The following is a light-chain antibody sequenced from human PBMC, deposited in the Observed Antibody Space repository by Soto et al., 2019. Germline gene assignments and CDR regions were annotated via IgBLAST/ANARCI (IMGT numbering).Light chain of an antibody. CDR1: QSVSSN. CDR3: QQYNNWPPLFT. J-gene: IGKJ3*01. Sequence: EIVMTQSPATLSVSPGERATLSCRASQSVSSNLAWYQQKPGQAPRLLIYGASTRATGIPARFSGSGSGTEFTLTISRLQSEDFAVYYWQQYNNWPPLFTFGPGTKVDIK. CDR2: GAS. V-gene: IGKV3-15*01.